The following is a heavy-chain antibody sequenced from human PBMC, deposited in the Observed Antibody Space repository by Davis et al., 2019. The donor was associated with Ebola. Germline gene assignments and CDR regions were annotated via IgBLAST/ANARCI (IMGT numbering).Heavy chain of an antibody. CDR1: GYTFTGYY. CDR2: INPNSGGT. D-gene: IGHD6-13*01. Sequence: ASVKVSCQASGYTFTGYYMHWVRQAPGQGLEWMGWINPNSGGTNYAQKFQGRVTMTRDTSISTAYMELSRLRSDDTAVYYCAREIAAAGLYYFDYWGQGTLVTVSS. V-gene: IGHV1-2*02. CDR3: AREIAAAGLYYFDY. J-gene: IGHJ4*02.